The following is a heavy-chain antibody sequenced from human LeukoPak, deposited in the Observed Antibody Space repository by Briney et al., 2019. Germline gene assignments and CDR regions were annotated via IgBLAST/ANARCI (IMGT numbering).Heavy chain of an antibody. CDR3: ARDLDGYNENYFDY. J-gene: IGHJ4*02. CDR1: GFIFSSYG. V-gene: IGHV3-33*01. CDR2: IWYDGSNK. D-gene: IGHD5-24*01. Sequence: GRSLRLSCAASGFIFSSYGMHWVRQAPGKGLEWVAVIWYDGSNKYYADSVKGRFTISRDNSKNTLYLQMNSLRAEDTAVYYCARDLDGYNENYFDYWGQGTLVTVSP.